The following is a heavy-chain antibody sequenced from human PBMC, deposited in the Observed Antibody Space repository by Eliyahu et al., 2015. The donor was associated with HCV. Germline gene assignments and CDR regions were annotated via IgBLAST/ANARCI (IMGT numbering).Heavy chain of an antibody. CDR3: ARPLRLLSYQLLNVKIFGVVISQSYYRMVV. J-gene: IGHJ6*02. D-gene: IGHD3-3*01. CDR1: GFIFGXXX. V-gene: IGHV3-48*01. Sequence: EVQLVASGGGLVQPGGSLRLSCAASGFIFGXXXXELGPPGXXEGAGEAVVPPCSSSATMRYAESVAVRFTISRDNAKNSLFLQMNSLRADDTAVFFCARPLRLLSYQLLNVKIFGVVISQSYYRMVVWGLGTTVTVSS. CDR2: PCSSSATM.